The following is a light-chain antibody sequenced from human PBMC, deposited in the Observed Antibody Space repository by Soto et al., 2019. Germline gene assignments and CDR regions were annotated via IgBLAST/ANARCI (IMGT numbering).Light chain of an antibody. V-gene: IGLV2-14*01. CDR2: DVS. Sequence: QSALTQPASVSGSPGQSITISCTGTSSDVGGYNYVSWYQQHPGKAPKLMIYDVSNRPSGVSNRFSGSKSGNTASLTIYGLQAEDEADYYCSSYTSSSTLVFGGGTQLTV. CDR1: SSDVGGYNY. CDR3: SSYTSSSTLV. J-gene: IGLJ2*01.